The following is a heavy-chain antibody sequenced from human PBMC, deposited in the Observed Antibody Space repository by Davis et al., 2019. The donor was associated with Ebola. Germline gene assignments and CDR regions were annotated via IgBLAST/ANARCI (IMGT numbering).Heavy chain of an antibody. Sequence: PGGSLRLSCVTSGFTFTSYSFNWVRQTPGKGLEWIAHINTRGNARVYADSVKGRFTISRDDATNSLSLQMDALKYEDTAVYYCARYYLFAFDSWGQGTPVTVSS. CDR2: INTRGNAR. J-gene: IGHJ4*02. V-gene: IGHV3-48*02. CDR1: GFTFTSYS. D-gene: IGHD3-16*01. CDR3: ARYYLFAFDS.